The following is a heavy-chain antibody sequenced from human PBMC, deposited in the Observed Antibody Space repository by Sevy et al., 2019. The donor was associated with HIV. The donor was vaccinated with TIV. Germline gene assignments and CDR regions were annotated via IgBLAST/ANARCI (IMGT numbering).Heavy chain of an antibody. CDR3: ARSMEQQLDAFDI. V-gene: IGHV4-39*01. D-gene: IGHD6-13*01. CDR2: IYSYGET. J-gene: IGHJ3*02. Sequence: SETLSLTCTVSGASIRDSSYYWAWIRQPPGKGLEWIGNIYSYGETYYNSSLKSRVTISVDTSKNQFALSLTSVTAADTAIYFCARSMEQQLDAFDIWGQGTMVTVSS. CDR1: GASIRDSSYY.